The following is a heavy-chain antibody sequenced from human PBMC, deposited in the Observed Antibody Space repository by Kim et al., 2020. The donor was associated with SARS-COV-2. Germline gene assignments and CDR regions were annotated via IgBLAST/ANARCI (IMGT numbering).Heavy chain of an antibody. J-gene: IGHJ3*02. CDR3: AKVLKLTRAAFDI. V-gene: IGHV3-30*18. D-gene: IGHD1-1*01. Sequence: GGSLRLSCAASGFTFSSYGMHWVRQAPGKGLEWVAVISYDGSNKYYADSVKGRFTISRDNSKNTLYLQMNSLRAEDTAVYYCAKVLKLTRAAFDIWGQGTMVTVSS. CDR2: ISYDGSNK. CDR1: GFTFSSYG.